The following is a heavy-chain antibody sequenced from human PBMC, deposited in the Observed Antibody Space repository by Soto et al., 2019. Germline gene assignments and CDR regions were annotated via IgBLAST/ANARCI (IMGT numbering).Heavy chain of an antibody. J-gene: IGHJ5*02. D-gene: IGHD5-12*01. CDR2: INPNSGGT. CDR1: GYPFTGYS. Sequence: ASVKVSCKASGYPFTGYSMHWVRQAPGQGLEWMGWINPNSGGTNYAQKFQGRVTMTRETSISTAYMELSRLRSDDTAVYYCARDRSARMVATGGWFDPWGQGTLVTVSS. V-gene: IGHV1-2*02. CDR3: ARDRSARMVATGGWFDP.